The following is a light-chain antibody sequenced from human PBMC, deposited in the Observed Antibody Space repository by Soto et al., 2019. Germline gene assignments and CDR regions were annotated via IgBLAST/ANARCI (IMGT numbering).Light chain of an antibody. CDR2: EVS. Sequence: QSVLTQPRSVSGSPGQSVTISCTGTSSDVGGYVSWYQQHPGKAPKVMIYEVSKRPSGVPDRFSGSKSGNTASLSISGLQAEDEADYHCSSYADNYNLIFGGGTKVTVL. V-gene: IGLV2-11*01. J-gene: IGLJ2*01. CDR3: SSYADNYNLI. CDR1: SSDVGGY.